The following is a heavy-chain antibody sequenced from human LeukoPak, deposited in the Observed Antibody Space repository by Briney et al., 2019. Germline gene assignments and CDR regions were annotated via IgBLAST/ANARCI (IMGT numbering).Heavy chain of an antibody. V-gene: IGHV3-21*01. CDR3: ARGLYGSGSYNWFDP. D-gene: IGHD3-10*01. J-gene: IGHJ5*02. CDR2: ISSSSSYI. Sequence: PGGSLRLSCAASGFTFSSYSMNWVRQAPGKGLEWVSSISSSSSYIYYADSVKGRFTISRDNAKNSLYLQMNSLRAEDTAVYYCARGLYGSGSYNWFDPWGQGTLVTVSS. CDR1: GFTFSSYS.